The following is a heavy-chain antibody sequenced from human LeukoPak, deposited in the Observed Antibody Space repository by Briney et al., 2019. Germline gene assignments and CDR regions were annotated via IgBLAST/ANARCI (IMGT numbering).Heavy chain of an antibody. J-gene: IGHJ5*02. CDR2: IYNGVNT. CDR3: ARSRAFNSGAFDP. CDR1: GASVSSASY. D-gene: IGHD1-26*01. V-gene: IGHV4-61*01. Sequence: SETLSLTCTVSGASVSSASYWSWIRQPPGKGVEWIAHIYNGVNTNYNPSLKSRVTISVDTSKNQFSLRLNSVTAADTAAYYCARSRAFNSGAFDPWGQGSLVTVSS.